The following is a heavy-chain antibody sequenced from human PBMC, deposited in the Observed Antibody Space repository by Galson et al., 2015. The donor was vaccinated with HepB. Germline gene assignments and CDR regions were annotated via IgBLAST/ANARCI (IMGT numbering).Heavy chain of an antibody. V-gene: IGHV3-23*01. D-gene: IGHD3-22*01. Sequence: SLRLSCAASGFTFSSYAMSWVRQAPGKGLEWVSAISGSGGSTYYADSVKGRFTISRDNSKNTLYLQMNSLRAEDTAVYYCAKYYYDSSGYYPKPFDYWGQGTLVTVSS. CDR3: AKYYYDSSGYYPKPFDY. J-gene: IGHJ4*02. CDR2: ISGSGGST. CDR1: GFTFSSYA.